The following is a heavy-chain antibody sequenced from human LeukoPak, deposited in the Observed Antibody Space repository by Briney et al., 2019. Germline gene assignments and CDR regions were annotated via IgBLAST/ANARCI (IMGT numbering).Heavy chain of an antibody. J-gene: IGHJ6*03. D-gene: IGHD3-3*01. CDR3: ARSLFRFLEWSYWSYYYYYMDV. CDR1: GYTFTSYG. V-gene: IGHV1-69*06. CDR2: IIPIFGTV. Sequence: ASVKVSCKASGYTFTSYGISWVRQAPGQGLEWMGGIIPIFGTVNYAQKFQGRVTITADKSTSTAYMELSSLRSEDTAVYFCARSLFRFLEWSYWSYYYYYMDVWGKGTTVTVPS.